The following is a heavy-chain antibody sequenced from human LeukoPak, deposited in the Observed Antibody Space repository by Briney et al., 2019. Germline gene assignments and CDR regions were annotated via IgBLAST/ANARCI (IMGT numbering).Heavy chain of an antibody. CDR1: GFTFSSYG. CDR3: AELGITMIGGV. D-gene: IGHD3-10*02. J-gene: IGHJ6*04. CDR2: ISGSGGST. Sequence: GGSLRLSCAASGFTFSSYGMTWVRQAPGKGLEWVSGISGSGGSTYYADSVKGRSTISRDNSKNTLYLQMNSLRAEDTAVYYCAELGITMIGGVWGKGTTVTISS. V-gene: IGHV3-23*01.